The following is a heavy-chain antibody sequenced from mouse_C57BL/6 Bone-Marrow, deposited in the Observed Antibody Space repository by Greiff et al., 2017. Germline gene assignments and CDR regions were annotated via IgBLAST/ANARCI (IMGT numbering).Heavy chain of an antibody. J-gene: IGHJ3*01. CDR3: ARVPYYYGRGAWFAY. V-gene: IGHV5-4*03. CDR2: ISDGGSYT. Sequence: EVKLVESGGGLVKPGGSLKLSCAASGFTFSSYAMSWVRQTPEKRLEWVATISDGGSYTYYPDNVKGRFTISRDNAKNNRYLQMSHLKSEDTAMYYCARVPYYYGRGAWFAYWGQGTLVTVSA. CDR1: GFTFSSYA. D-gene: IGHD1-1*01.